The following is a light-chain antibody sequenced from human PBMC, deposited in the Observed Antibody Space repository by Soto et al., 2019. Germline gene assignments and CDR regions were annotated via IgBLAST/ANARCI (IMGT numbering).Light chain of an antibody. CDR1: SGDVGGYYY. Sequence: QSVLTQPASVSGSPGQSITISCTGTSGDVGGYYYVSWYQQLPGKAPKLMISEVSNRPSGVSNRFSGSKSGNTASLTISGLQAEDEADYYCSSYTAGGTIFGTGTKAIVL. CDR2: EVS. CDR3: SSYTAGGTI. J-gene: IGLJ1*01. V-gene: IGLV2-14*01.